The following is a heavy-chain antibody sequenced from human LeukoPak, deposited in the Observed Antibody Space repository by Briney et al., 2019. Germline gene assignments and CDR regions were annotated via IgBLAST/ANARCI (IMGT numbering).Heavy chain of an antibody. CDR2: INPNIGIA. J-gene: IGHJ6*02. D-gene: IGHD3-10*01. CDR1: GGTFSSYA. CDR3: APNYYGSGSYGYYYYGMDV. V-gene: IGHV1-69*04. Sequence: SVKVSCKASGGTFSSYAISWVRQAPGQGLEWMGRINPNIGIANYAQKFQGRFTITADKSTSTAYMELSSLRSEDTAVYYCAPNYYGSGSYGYYYYGMDVWGQGTTVTVYS.